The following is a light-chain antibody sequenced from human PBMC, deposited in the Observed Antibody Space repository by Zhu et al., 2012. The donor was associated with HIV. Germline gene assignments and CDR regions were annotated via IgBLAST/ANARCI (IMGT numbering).Light chain of an antibody. CDR2: GAS. Sequence: EIVLTQSPGTLSLSLGESATLSCRASQSLSSTYLAWYQQKPGQPPRLLIYGASNRAADIPDRFSGSGSGTDFSLTISKLESEDFAVYYCQHYVPSPMYTFGQGTKLEIK. J-gene: IGKJ2*01. V-gene: IGKV3-20*01. CDR1: QSLSSTY. CDR3: QHYVPSPMYT.